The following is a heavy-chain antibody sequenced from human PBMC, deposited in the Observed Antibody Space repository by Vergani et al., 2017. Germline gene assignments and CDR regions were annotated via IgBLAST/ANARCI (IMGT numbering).Heavy chain of an antibody. V-gene: IGHV3-33*01. D-gene: IGHD2-2*01. Sequence: QVQLVESGGGVVQPGRSLRLSCAASGFTFSSYGMHWVRQAPGKGLEWVAVIWYDGSNKYYADSVKGRFTISRDNSKNTLYLQMNSLRAEDTAVYYCAREGYCSSTSCPYYYYGMDVWGQGTTVTVSS. CDR2: IWYDGSNK. CDR3: AREGYCSSTSCPYYYYGMDV. J-gene: IGHJ6*02. CDR1: GFTFSSYG.